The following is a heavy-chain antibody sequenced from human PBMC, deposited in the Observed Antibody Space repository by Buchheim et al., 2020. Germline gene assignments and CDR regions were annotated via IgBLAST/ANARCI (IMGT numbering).Heavy chain of an antibody. CDR2: ISYDGNDK. CDR1: GFIFSQYA. V-gene: IGHV3-30*04. D-gene: IGHD1-1*01. CDR3: ASSFWGFQKLEPAKYYFGMDL. J-gene: IGHJ6*02. Sequence: QPQLVESGGGVVQPGRSLRLTCTGSGFIFSQYAKHWVLQAPGKGLEWVAVISYDGNDKYYADSVRGRFSISRDNSKNTLYLQMNSLRAEDTAVYYCASSFWGFQKLEPAKYYFGMDLWGQGTT.